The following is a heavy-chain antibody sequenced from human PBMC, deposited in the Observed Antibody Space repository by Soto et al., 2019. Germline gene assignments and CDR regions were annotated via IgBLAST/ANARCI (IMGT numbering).Heavy chain of an antibody. CDR1: ADTLTNNN. CDR3: ARLVSSYADDY. V-gene: IGHV1-8*01. Sequence: SVKCSCTADADTLTNNNVRLLRQATGQGLEWMGWVNPGSGYKGYAQKFQGRLTMTRDITTAYLQWSSLKASDTAMYYCARLVSSYADDYWGQGTLLPDSS. J-gene: IGHJ4*02. D-gene: IGHD3-16*01. CDR2: VNPGSGYK.